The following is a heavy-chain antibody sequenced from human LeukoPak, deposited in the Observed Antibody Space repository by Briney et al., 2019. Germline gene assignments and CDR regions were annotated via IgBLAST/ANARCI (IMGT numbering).Heavy chain of an antibody. Sequence: ASVKVSCKASGYTFTSYGINWVRQATGQGLEWMGWMNPNSGNTGYAQKFQGRVTMTRNTSISTAYMELSSLRSEDTAVYYCARGRVWDSGYDEPEYYYDSSGLGCANYWGQGTLVTVSS. D-gene: IGHD3-22*01. CDR3: ARGRVWDSGYDEPEYYYDSSGLGCANY. CDR1: GYTFTSYG. J-gene: IGHJ4*02. CDR2: MNPNSGNT. V-gene: IGHV1-8*01.